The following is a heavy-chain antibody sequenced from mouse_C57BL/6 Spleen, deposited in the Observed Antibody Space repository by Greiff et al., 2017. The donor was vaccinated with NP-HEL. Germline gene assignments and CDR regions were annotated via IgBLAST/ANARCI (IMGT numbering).Heavy chain of an antibody. CDR1: GYTFTSYW. V-gene: IGHV1-55*01. D-gene: IGHD1-1*01. CDR3: ARGRAMTTVVADY. J-gene: IGHJ2*01. Sequence: QVQLQQPGAELVKPGASVKMSCKASGYTFTSYWITWVKQRPGQGLEWIGDIYPGSGSTNYNEKFKSKATLTVDTSSSTAYMQLSSLTSEDSAVYYCARGRAMTTVVADYWGQGTTLTVSS. CDR2: IYPGSGST.